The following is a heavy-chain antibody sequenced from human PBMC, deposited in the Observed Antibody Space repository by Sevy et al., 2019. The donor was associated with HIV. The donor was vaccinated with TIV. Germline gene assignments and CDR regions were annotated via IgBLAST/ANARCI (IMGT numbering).Heavy chain of an antibody. CDR3: TRLGIGYCSSGSCYPVEDKCYYYYYYGMDV. CDR2: IRSKANSYET. J-gene: IGHJ6*02. Sequence: QLEGTLRLSCAASGFTFSGSAMHWVRQASGKGLEWVGRIRSKANSYETAYAASVKGRFTISRDDSKNTAYLQMNSLKTGDTXVYYCTRLGIGYCSSGSCYPVEDKCYYYYYYGMDVWGQGTTVTVSS. V-gene: IGHV3-73*01. CDR1: GFTFSGSA. D-gene: IGHD2-15*01.